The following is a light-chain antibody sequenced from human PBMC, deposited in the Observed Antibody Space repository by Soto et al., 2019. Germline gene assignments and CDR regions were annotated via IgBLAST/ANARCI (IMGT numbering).Light chain of an antibody. Sequence: IVLTQSPGTLSLSLGERGTLSCTPGQSLRSNSLAWYQQKPGQAPRLLIYGASNRASGIPDRFSGSGSGTDFTLTISSLEPEDFAVYYCHQYGSSPLTFGGGTKVDIK. V-gene: IGKV3-20*01. J-gene: IGKJ4*01. CDR1: QSLRSNS. CDR3: HQYGSSPLT. CDR2: GAS.